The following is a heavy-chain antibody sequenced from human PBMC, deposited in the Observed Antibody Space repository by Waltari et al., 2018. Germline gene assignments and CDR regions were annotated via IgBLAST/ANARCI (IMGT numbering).Heavy chain of an antibody. Sequence: QVQLQQWGAGLLKPSETLSLTCAVYGGSFSGYYWSWIRQPPGKGLEWIGEINHGGITHYTPSLKSRVTISVDPSKNQFSLKLSSVTAADTAVYYCARGTERFDPWGQGTLVTVSS. V-gene: IGHV4-34*01. CDR2: INHGGIT. J-gene: IGHJ5*02. CDR1: GGSFSGYY. CDR3: ARGTERFDP.